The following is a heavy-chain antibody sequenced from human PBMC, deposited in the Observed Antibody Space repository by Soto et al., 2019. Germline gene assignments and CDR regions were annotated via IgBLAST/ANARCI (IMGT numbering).Heavy chain of an antibody. V-gene: IGHV3-23*01. Sequence: PGGSLRLSCAASGFTFSSYAMSWVRQAPGKGLEWVSAISGSGGSTYYADSVKGRFTISRDNSKNTLYLQMNSLRAEDTAVYYCAKDLIDYYDSSGSPPGYWGQGTLVTVSS. CDR1: GFTFSSYA. J-gene: IGHJ4*02. CDR2: ISGSGGST. CDR3: AKDLIDYYDSSGSPPGY. D-gene: IGHD3-22*01.